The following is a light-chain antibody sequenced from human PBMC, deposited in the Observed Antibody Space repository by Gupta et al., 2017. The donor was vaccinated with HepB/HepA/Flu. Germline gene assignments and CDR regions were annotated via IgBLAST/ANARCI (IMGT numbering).Light chain of an antibody. J-gene: IGKJ2*01. CDR3: QQLNSYPYT. Sequence: DIQVTPSPSFLSASVGDRVTITCRASQGISSYLAWYQQKPGKAPKLLIYAASTLQSGVPARFSGSGSGTEFTLTISSLQPEDFATYYCQQLNSYPYTFGQGTKLEIK. CDR1: QGISSY. CDR2: AAS. V-gene: IGKV1-9*01.